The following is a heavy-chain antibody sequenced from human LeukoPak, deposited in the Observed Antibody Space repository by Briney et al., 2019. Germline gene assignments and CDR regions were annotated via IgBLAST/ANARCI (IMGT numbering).Heavy chain of an antibody. CDR1: GYTFTSYD. J-gene: IGHJ6*02. Sequence: ASVKVSCKASGYTFTSYDINWVRQATGQGLEWMGWMNPNSGNTGYAQKFQGRVTITRNTSISTAYMELSSLRAEDTAVYYCARDRWQQLVLDYYYGMDVWGQGTTVTVSS. D-gene: IGHD6-13*01. V-gene: IGHV1-8*03. CDR2: MNPNSGNT. CDR3: ARDRWQQLVLDYYYGMDV.